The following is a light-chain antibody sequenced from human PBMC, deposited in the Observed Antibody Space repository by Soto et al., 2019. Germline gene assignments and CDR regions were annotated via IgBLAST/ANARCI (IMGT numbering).Light chain of an antibody. CDR3: QHYNSYSRT. J-gene: IGKJ1*01. CDR2: GAF. V-gene: IGKV3-15*01. Sequence: EIVMTQSPATLSVSPGEGATLSCRASQSVGSSLAWYQQKPGQAPRLLIYGAFTRVAGVPARFSGSGSGTEFTLTISRLQPDDFATYYCQHYNSYSRTFGQGTKVEV. CDR1: QSVGSS.